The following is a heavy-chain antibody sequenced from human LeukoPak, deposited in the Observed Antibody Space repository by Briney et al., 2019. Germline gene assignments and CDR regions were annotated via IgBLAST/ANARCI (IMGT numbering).Heavy chain of an antibody. CDR3: AKESSDWSWD. Sequence: PGRSLRLSCAASGFTFSSYAMHWVRQAPGKGLEWVSGISRSGGSTYYADSVKGRFTISRDNSKNTLYLQMNSLRAEDTAVYFCAKESSDWSWDWGQGALVTVSP. CDR1: GFTFSSYA. D-gene: IGHD3-9*01. CDR2: ISRSGGST. J-gene: IGHJ4*02. V-gene: IGHV3-23*01.